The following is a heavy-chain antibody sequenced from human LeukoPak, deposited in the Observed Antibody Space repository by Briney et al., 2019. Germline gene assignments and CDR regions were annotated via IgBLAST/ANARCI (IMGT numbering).Heavy chain of an antibody. CDR3: ANGGYGSSPYDY. CDR2: ISYDGSNK. Sequence: GGSLRLSCAASGFTFSSYAMHWVRQAPGKGLEWVAVISYDGSNKYYADSVKGRFTISRDNSKNTLYLQMNSLRAEDTAVYYCANGGYGSSPYDYWGQGTLVTVSS. CDR1: GFTFSSYA. D-gene: IGHD5-12*01. V-gene: IGHV3-30-3*01. J-gene: IGHJ4*02.